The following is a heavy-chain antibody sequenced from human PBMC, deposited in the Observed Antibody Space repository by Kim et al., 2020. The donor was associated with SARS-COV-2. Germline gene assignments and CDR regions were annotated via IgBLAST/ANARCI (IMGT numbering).Heavy chain of an antibody. J-gene: IGHJ6*02. V-gene: IGHV5-51*01. CDR1: GYSFTSYW. D-gene: IGHD5-18*01. CDR2: IYPGDSDT. CDR3: ARRSMLGYGYYYYGMDV. Sequence: GESLKISCKGSGYSFTSYWIGWVRQMPGKGLEWMGIIYPGDSDTGYSPSFQGQVTISADKSISTAYLQWSSLKASDTAMYYCARRSMLGYGYYYYGMDVWGQGTTVTVSS.